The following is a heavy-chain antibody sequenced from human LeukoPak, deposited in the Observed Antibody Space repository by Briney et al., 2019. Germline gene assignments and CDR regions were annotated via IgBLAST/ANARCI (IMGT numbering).Heavy chain of an antibody. CDR1: GYTFTGYY. J-gene: IGHJ4*02. Sequence: GASVKVSCKASGYTFTGYYMHWVRQAPGQGLEWMGWINPNSGGTNYAQKFQGRVTMTRDTSISTAYMELSRLRSDDTAVYYCARDAYCSSTSCYKGDYWGQGTLVTVSS. CDR3: ARDAYCSSTSCYKGDY. V-gene: IGHV1-2*02. D-gene: IGHD2-2*02. CDR2: INPNSGGT.